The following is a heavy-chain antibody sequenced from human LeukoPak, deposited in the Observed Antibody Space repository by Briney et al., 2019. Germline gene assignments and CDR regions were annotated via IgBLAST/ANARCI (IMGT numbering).Heavy chain of an antibody. Sequence: GESLKISCKGSGYEFTTYWIAWVRQTPGKGLEWMGIIYPSDSLTRYNPSFEGQVTMSADNSINTAYLQWVSLQASDTAMYYCARHEAGGSASYFLLDYWGQGTLVTVSS. J-gene: IGHJ4*02. CDR2: IYPSDSLT. CDR3: ARHEAGGSASYFLLDY. V-gene: IGHV5-51*01. CDR1: GYEFTTYW. D-gene: IGHD3-10*01.